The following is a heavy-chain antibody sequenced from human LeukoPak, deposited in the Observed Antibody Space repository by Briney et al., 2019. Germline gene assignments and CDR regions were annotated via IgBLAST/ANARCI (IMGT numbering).Heavy chain of an antibody. CDR3: AKGKMDYYDSSGYYDWFDP. D-gene: IGHD3-22*01. CDR2: ISYDGSNK. J-gene: IGHJ5*02. V-gene: IGHV3-30*18. Sequence: PGRSLRLSCAASGFTFSSYGMHWVRQAPGKGLEWVAVISYDGSNKYYADSVKGRFTISRDNSKNTLYLQMNSLRAEDTAVYYCAKGKMDYYDSSGYYDWFDPWGQGTLVTVSS. CDR1: GFTFSSYG.